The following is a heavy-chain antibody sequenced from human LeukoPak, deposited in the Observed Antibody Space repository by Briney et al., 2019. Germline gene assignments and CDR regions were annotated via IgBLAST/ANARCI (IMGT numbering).Heavy chain of an antibody. CDR1: GFTFSIYW. D-gene: IGHD2-21*02. V-gene: IGHV3-74*01. Sequence: GGTLRLSCAASGFTFSIYWMHWVRQAPGKGRVWVSRINSDGSSTTYADAVKGRFTISRDNAKNTLYLQMNSLRAEDTAVYYCARGDAYCGGDCPKFDYWGQGTLVTVS. CDR3: ARGDAYCGGDCPKFDY. J-gene: IGHJ4*02. CDR2: INSDGSST.